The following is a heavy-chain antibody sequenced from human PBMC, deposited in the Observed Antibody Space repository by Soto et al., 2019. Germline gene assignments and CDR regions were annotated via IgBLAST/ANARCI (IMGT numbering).Heavy chain of an antibody. Sequence: PGESLKISCNASGYTYTNYWLGWVPQMPWKGLEWMGILYPGDSDTRHSPSFEGQVTISADKSITTAYLQWSSLRASDTAMYYCERLHSGNAPPDYWGQGTQVTVSS. CDR3: ERLHSGNAPPDY. V-gene: IGHV5-51*01. CDR2: LYPGDSDT. D-gene: IGHD5-12*01. CDR1: GYTYTNYW. J-gene: IGHJ4*02.